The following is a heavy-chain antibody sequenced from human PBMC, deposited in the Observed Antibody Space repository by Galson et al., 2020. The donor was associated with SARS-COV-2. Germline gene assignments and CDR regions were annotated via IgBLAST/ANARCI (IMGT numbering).Heavy chain of an antibody. CDR1: GYTFTDYY. J-gene: IGHJ6*02. D-gene: IGHD3-9*01. CDR3: ARLRYYDVLTGYIVDV. CDR2: INPKSGGT. Sequence: ATVKVSCKASGYTFTDYYIHWVRQAPGPGLAWMGWINPKSGGTTYAQKFEGRVTMTRDTSITTAYMELSRLRADDTAVYYCARLRYYDVLTGYIVDVWGQGTMVTVSS. V-gene: IGHV1-2*02.